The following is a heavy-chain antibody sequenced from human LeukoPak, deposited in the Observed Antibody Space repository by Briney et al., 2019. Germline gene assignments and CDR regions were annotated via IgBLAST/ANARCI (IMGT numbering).Heavy chain of an antibody. V-gene: IGHV3-23*01. J-gene: IGHJ4*02. CDR1: GFTFSSYA. CDR2: ISGSGGST. CDR3: ATSRQWLVRYFDY. Sequence: PGGSLRLSCAASGFTFSSYAMSWVRQAPGKGLEWVAAISGSGGSTYYADSVKGQFTISRDNSKNTLYLQMKSLRAEDTAVYYCATSRQWLVRYFDYWGQGTLATVSS. D-gene: IGHD6-19*01.